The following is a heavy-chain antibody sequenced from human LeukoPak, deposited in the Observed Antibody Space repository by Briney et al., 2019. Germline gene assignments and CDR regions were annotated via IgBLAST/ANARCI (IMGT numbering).Heavy chain of an antibody. CDR2: ISWNSGSI. D-gene: IGHD3-3*01. V-gene: IGHV3-9*03. J-gene: IGHJ3*02. CDR3: AKGWDLWSGYSANDAFDI. Sequence: PGGSLRLSCAASGFTFDDYAMHWVRQAPGKGLEWVSGISWNSGSIGYADSVKGRFTISRDNAKNSLYLQMNSLRAEDMALYYCAKGWDLWSGYSANDAFDIWGQGTMVTVSS. CDR1: GFTFDDYA.